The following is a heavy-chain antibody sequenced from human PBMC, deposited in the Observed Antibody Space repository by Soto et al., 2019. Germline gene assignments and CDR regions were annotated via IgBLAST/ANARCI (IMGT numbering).Heavy chain of an antibody. Sequence: GGSLRLSCAASGFTFSSYSMNWVRQAPGKGLEWVSSISSSSSYIYYADSVKGRFTISRDNAKNSLYLQMNSLRAEDTAVYYCARVGARDYGDYGAFYYGMDVWGQGTTVTVSS. CDR3: ARVGARDYGDYGAFYYGMDV. V-gene: IGHV3-21*01. CDR2: ISSSSSYI. CDR1: GFTFSSYS. D-gene: IGHD4-17*01. J-gene: IGHJ6*02.